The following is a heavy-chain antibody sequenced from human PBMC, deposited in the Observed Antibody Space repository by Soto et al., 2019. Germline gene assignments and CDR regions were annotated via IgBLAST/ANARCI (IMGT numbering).Heavy chain of an antibody. CDR3: ARARRTGYSHFDY. Sequence: ASVKVSCKASAYTFADYGIIWVRQAPGQGLEWMGWISGFNGNTNYAQKFQDRVTMTTDTSTTTAYMEPRSLRSDDTAVYFCARARRTGYSHFDYWGQGTLVTVSS. D-gene: IGHD3-9*01. J-gene: IGHJ4*01. CDR2: ISGFNGNT. CDR1: AYTFADYG. V-gene: IGHV1-18*01.